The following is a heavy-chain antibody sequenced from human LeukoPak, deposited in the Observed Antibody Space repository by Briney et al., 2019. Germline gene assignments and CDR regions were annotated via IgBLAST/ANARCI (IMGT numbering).Heavy chain of an antibody. CDR2: INPNSGGT. Sequence: ASVKVSCKASGYTFTGYYMHWVRQAPGQGLEWMGWINPNSGGTNCAQKFRARVSMTTDTTINTAYLELTGLTSDDTALYYCARAERTVSGLDVWGQGTTVTVSS. CDR3: ARAERTVSGLDV. D-gene: IGHD2-2*01. CDR1: GYTFTGYY. V-gene: IGHV1-2*02. J-gene: IGHJ6*02.